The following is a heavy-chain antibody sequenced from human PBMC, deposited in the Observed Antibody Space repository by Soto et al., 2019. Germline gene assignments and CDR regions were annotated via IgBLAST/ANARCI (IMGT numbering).Heavy chain of an antibody. D-gene: IGHD2-21*02. CDR2: INAGNGNT. CDR1: GSTFTSYA. V-gene: IGHV1-3*01. J-gene: IGHJ4*02. CDR3: ARVTGVDGDRH. Sequence: QYQLVQSGAEVKKPGASVKVSCKASGSTFTSYAMHWVRQGPGQRLEWMGCINAGNGNTKYSQQFKGRVTITRATYARTAYSDMRSLTVAVTAVDYCARVTGVDGDRHWGQGKRVTVSS.